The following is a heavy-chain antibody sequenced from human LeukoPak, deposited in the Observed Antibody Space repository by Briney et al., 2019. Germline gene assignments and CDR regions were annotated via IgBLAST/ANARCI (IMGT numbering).Heavy chain of an antibody. CDR1: GFTFSSYA. Sequence: PGRSLRLSCAASGFTFSSYAMHWVRQAPGKGLGWVAVISYDGSNKYYADSVKGRFTISRDNSKNTLYLQMNSLRAEDTAVYYCARDVPYYYGSGSLFYWGQGALVTVSS. CDR3: ARDVPYYYGSGSLFY. D-gene: IGHD3-10*01. J-gene: IGHJ4*02. V-gene: IGHV3-30-3*01. CDR2: ISYDGSNK.